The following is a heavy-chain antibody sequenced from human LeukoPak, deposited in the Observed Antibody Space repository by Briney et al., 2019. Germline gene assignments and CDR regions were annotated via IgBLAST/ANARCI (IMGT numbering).Heavy chain of an antibody. V-gene: IGHV3-30*03. D-gene: IGHD3-3*01. CDR1: GFTFSSYG. J-gene: IGHJ4*02. CDR3: ARDLLEWYFDY. CDR2: ISYDGSNK. Sequence: GGSLRLSCAASGFTFSSYGMHWVRQAPGKGLEWVAVISYDGSNKYYADSVKGRFTISRDNSKNTLYLQMNSLRAEDTAVYYCARDLLEWYFDYWGQGTLVTVSS.